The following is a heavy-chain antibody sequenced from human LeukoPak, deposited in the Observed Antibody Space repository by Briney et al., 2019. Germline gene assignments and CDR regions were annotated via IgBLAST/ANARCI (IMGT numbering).Heavy chain of an antibody. CDR1: GGSISSGGYY. CDR3: ARSYSNYVYYYYYMDV. D-gene: IGHD4-11*01. J-gene: IGHJ6*03. V-gene: IGHV4-30-2*01. Sequence: SETLSLTCTVSGGSISSGGYYWSWIRQPPGKGLEWIGYIYHSGSTYYNPSLKSRVTISVDRSKNQFSLKLSSVTAADTAVYYCARSYSNYVYYYYYMDVWGKGTTVTVSS. CDR2: IYHSGST.